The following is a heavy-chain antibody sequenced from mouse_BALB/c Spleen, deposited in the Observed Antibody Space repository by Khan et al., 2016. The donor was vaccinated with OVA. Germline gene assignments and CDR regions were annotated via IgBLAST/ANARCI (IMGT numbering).Heavy chain of an antibody. Sequence: LQQSGPELMKPGASVKISCKASGYSFTSYYIHWVKQSHGKSLEWIGYIDPFNGGTTYNQKFKGKATLTVDKSSSTAYMHLSSLTSEDSAVXYCARHGYVAWFAYWGQGALVTVSA. CDR3: ARHGYVAWFAY. D-gene: IGHD2-2*01. J-gene: IGHJ3*01. CDR1: GYSFTSYY. CDR2: IDPFNGGT. V-gene: IGHV1S135*01.